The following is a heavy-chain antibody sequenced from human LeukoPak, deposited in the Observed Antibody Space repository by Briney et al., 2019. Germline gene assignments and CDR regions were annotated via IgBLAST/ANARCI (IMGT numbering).Heavy chain of an antibody. CDR3: ARHSSSSRGWFDP. Sequence: SETLSLTCTVSGGSISNYYWSWIRQPPGKGLEWIGYIYSSGSTNYNPSLKSRVTISLDTSKNQFSLKLTSVTAADTAVYCCARHSSSSRGWFDPWGQGTLVTVSS. CDR2: IYSSGST. J-gene: IGHJ5*02. V-gene: IGHV4-59*08. CDR1: GGSISNYY. D-gene: IGHD6-6*01.